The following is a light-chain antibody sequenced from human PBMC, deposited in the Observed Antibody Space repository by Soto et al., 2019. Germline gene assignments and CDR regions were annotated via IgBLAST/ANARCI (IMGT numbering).Light chain of an antibody. CDR3: CSYTTSNTRQIV. J-gene: IGLJ1*01. CDR1: SSDVGGYNY. V-gene: IGLV2-14*01. Sequence: QSVLTQPASASGSHGQSITISCTGTSSDVGGYNYVSWYQQHPGKAPKFMIYDVSNRPSGVSNRFSGSKSGNTASLTISGLQAEDEADYYCCSYTTSNTRQIVFGTGTKVTVL. CDR2: DVS.